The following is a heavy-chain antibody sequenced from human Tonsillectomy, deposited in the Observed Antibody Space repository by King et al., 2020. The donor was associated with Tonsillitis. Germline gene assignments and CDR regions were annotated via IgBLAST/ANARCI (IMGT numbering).Heavy chain of an antibody. CDR1: GFTFSNYA. V-gene: IGHV3-23*04. CDR3: AKGAAAGPATEVDP. D-gene: IGHD6-13*01. CDR2: ISGSGDSK. J-gene: IGHJ5*02. Sequence: VQLVESGGGLVQPGGSLRLSCAASGFTFSNYAMSWVRQAPGKGLEWVSAISGSGDSKYYADSVKGRFTISRDNSKTTLYLQMNSLRAEDTAVYYCAKGAAAGPATEVDPLGQGTLVTVSS.